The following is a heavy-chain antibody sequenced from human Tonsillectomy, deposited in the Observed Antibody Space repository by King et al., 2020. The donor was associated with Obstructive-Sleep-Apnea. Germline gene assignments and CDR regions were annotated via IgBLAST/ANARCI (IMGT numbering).Heavy chain of an antibody. J-gene: IGHJ4*02. D-gene: IGHD2-2*01. CDR3: AKGGCSSTTCSFDY. Sequence: VQLVESGGGLVQPGRSLRLSCAVSGLALDDFAMHWVRQTQGKGLEWVSAISWNSGSIGYADSVKGRFNLSRDNAKNSLYLQMNSLRAEDTALYYCAKGGCSSTTCSFDYWGQGTLVTVSS. V-gene: IGHV3-9*01. CDR1: GLALDDFA. CDR2: ISWNSGSI.